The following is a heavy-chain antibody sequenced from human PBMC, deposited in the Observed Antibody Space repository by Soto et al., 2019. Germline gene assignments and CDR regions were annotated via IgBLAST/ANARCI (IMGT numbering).Heavy chain of an antibody. J-gene: IGHJ4*02. CDR3: ARAGTSMVQLDY. D-gene: IGHD5-18*01. CDR1: GASITSTTYF. CDR2: IYYSGKT. Sequence: SETLALTCTLSGASITSTTYFWAWIRQPPGKGLEWVVSIYYSGKTHYNPSLKSRVNISVDRSKNQFSLQMTSVTAADTAVYYCARAGTSMVQLDYWGQGTLVTVSS. V-gene: IGHV4-39*07.